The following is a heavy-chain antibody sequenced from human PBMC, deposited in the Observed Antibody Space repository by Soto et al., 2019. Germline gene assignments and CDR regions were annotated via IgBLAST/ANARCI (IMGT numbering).Heavy chain of an antibody. J-gene: IGHJ4*02. D-gene: IGHD2-2*01. V-gene: IGHV3-23*01. Sequence: PGGSLRLSCIVSGVPFSRQGLSWVRQAPGKGLEWVSQIRSTGDVTYYADSVKGRFTISRDDSINTVYLQMDSLRVEDTAVYYCAKRLSASWRSFDYWGQGTLVTVSS. CDR1: GVPFSRQG. CDR2: IRSTGDVT. CDR3: AKRLSASWRSFDY.